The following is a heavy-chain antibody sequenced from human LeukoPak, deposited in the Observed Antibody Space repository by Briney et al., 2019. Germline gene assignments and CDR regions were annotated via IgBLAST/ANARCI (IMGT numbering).Heavy chain of an antibody. CDR2: ISSSSSYI. D-gene: IGHD3-10*01. V-gene: IGHV3-21*04. CDR3: AKDRRAGSYDY. Sequence: PGGSLRLSCAASGFTFSSYGMNWVRQAPGKGLEWVSSISSSSSYIYSADSVKGRFTISRDNAKNSLYLQMNSLRAEDTAVYYCAKDRRAGSYDYWGQGTLVTVSS. J-gene: IGHJ4*02. CDR1: GFTFSSYG.